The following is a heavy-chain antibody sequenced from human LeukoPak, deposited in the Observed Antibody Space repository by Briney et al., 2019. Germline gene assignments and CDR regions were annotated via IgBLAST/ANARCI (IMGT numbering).Heavy chain of an antibody. V-gene: IGHV1-2*02. CDR3: ARGGIAARPDRPLYYYYMDV. D-gene: IGHD6-6*01. CDR1: GYTFTGYY. Sequence: GASVKVSCKASGYTFTGYYMHWVRQAPGQGLEWMGWINPNSGGTNYAQKFQGRVTMTRDTSISTAYMELSRLRSDDTAVYYCARGGIAARPDRPLYYYYMDVWGKGTTVTVSS. J-gene: IGHJ6*03. CDR2: INPNSGGT.